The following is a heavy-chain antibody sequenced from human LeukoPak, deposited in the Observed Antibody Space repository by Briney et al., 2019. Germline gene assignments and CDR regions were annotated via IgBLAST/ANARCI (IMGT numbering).Heavy chain of an antibody. D-gene: IGHD3/OR15-3a*01. CDR3: ARGFGLAYNWFDP. V-gene: IGHV3-48*03. CDR2: IRSSGNTI. J-gene: IGHJ5*02. CDR1: GLTFSSYD. Sequence: GGSLRLSCAASGLTFSSYDMNWVRQAPGKGLEWVSYIRSSGNTIYYADSVKGRSTISRDNVKNALFLQMNSLRADDTAVYYCARGFGLAYNWFDPWGQGTLVTVSS.